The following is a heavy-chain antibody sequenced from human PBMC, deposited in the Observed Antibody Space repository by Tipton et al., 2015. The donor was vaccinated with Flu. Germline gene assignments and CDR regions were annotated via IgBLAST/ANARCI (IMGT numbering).Heavy chain of an antibody. Sequence: QLVQSGAEVKKPGASVKVPCKASGYDVTQYGISWVRQAPGQGLQWMGWISAHTGHTNYAQNFRGRVTMTTDTSTRTASMELRSLTSGDTAVYYCARHILWFGEGGMDIWGQGTTVTVS. CDR3: ARHILWFGEGGMDI. D-gene: IGHD3-10*01. CDR2: ISAHTGHT. J-gene: IGHJ6*02. CDR1: GYDVTQYG. V-gene: IGHV1-18*01.